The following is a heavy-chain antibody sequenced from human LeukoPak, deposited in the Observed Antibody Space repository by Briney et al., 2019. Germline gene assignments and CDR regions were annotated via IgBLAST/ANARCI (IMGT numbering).Heavy chain of an antibody. CDR2: ISSSGSTI. CDR1: GFTFSSYS. J-gene: IGHJ4*02. D-gene: IGHD4-23*01. V-gene: IGHV3-48*03. CDR3: ARDSGAMTTVVIPFDY. Sequence: GGSLRLSCAASGFTFSSYSIDWVRQAPGKGLEWVSYISSSGSTIYYADSVKGRFTISRDNAKNSLYLQMNSLRAEDTAVYYCARDSGAMTTVVIPFDYWGQGTLVTVSS.